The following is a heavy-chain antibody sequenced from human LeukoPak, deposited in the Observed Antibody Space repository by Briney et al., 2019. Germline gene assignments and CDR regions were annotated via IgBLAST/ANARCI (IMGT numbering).Heavy chain of an antibody. J-gene: IGHJ4*02. Sequence: SETLSLTCAVSGDSISTNHWWSWVRQPPGKGLEWIGYIYYSGGTNYNPSLKSRVTISIDTSKNQFSLKLTSVTAADTAVYYCARVVGDGYSEYWGQGTLVTVSS. CDR2: IYYSGGT. D-gene: IGHD5-24*01. CDR1: GDSISTNHW. CDR3: ARVVGDGYSEY. V-gene: IGHV4-4*02.